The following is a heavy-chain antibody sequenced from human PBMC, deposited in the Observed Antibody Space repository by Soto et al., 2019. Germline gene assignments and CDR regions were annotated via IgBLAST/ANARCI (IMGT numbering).Heavy chain of an antibody. CDR3: AKDIRDYYDSSGSFDAFDI. CDR2: ISWDGGST. Sequence: GGSLRLSCAASGFTFDDYAMHWVRQAPGKGLEWASLISWDGGSTSYADSVKGRFTISRDNSKNSLYLQMNSLRAEDTALYYCAKDIRDYYDSSGSFDAFDIWGQGTMVTVSS. CDR1: GFTFDDYA. V-gene: IGHV3-43D*04. D-gene: IGHD3-22*01. J-gene: IGHJ3*02.